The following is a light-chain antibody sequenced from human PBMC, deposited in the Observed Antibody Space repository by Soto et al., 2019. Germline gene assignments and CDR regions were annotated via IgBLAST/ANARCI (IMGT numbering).Light chain of an antibody. J-gene: IGKJ3*01. CDR1: QGISSY. CDR3: QQYFSYPTS. Sequence: AIRMTQSPSSFSASTGDRVTITCRAGQGISSYLAWYQQKPGKAPKLLIYAASTLQSGVPSRFSGSGSGTDFTLTISRLQSEDFATYYCQQYFSYPTSFGPGPQVDIK. V-gene: IGKV1-8*01. CDR2: AAS.